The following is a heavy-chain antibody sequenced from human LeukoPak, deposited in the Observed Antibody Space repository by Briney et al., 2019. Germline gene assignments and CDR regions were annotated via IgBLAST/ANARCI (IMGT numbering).Heavy chain of an antibody. CDR3: ARARSARSYSSGWIVIGP. CDR2: INHSGST. V-gene: IGHV4-34*01. Sequence: SETLSLTCAVYGGSFSGYYWSWIRQPPGKGLEWIGEINHSGSTNYNPSLKSRVTISVDTSKNQFSLKLSSVTAADTAVYYCARARSARSYSSGWIVIGPWGQGTLVTVSS. D-gene: IGHD6-19*01. CDR1: GGSFSGYY. J-gene: IGHJ5*02.